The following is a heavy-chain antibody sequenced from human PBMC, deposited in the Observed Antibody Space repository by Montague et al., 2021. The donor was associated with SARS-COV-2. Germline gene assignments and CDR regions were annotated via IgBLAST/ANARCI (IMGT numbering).Heavy chain of an antibody. J-gene: IGHJ3*02. CDR1: GDSVSSKSVA. CDR3: ASSGITLTGLDAFDI. D-gene: IGHD3-9*01. CDR2: TYYRSKWDS. V-gene: IGHV6-1*01. Sequence: CAISGDSVSSKSVAWNWPRQSPSRGLEWLGRTYYRSKWDSDNAESFKXXRVITPDTSKNQVSLQLNSVIPEDTAVYFCASSGITLTGLDAFDIWGQGTMVTVSS.